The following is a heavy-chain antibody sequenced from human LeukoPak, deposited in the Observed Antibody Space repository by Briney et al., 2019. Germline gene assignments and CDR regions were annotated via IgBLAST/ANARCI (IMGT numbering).Heavy chain of an antibody. CDR1: GGSISSYY. J-gene: IGHJ5*02. Sequence: QPSETLSLTCTVSGGSISSYYWSWIRQPPGKGLEWIGYIYYSGSTNYNPSLKSRVTISVDTSKNQFSLKLNSVTAADTAVYYCARHGEGIVVVPAAAENWFDPWGQGTLVIVSS. CDR3: ARHGEGIVVVPAAAENWFDP. D-gene: IGHD2-2*01. V-gene: IGHV4-59*08. CDR2: IYYSGST.